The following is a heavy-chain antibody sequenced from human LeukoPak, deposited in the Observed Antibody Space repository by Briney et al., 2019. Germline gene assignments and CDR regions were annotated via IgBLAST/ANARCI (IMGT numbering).Heavy chain of an antibody. D-gene: IGHD2-15*01. Sequence: GGSLRLSCAASGFTFSHYWMIRVRQAPGKGLEWVANIKQDGSKIYYVDSVKGRFTISRDNAKNSLYLQMNSLRAEDTAVYYCARDHEGGFDMWGQGTMVTVS. CDR1: GFTFSHYW. CDR2: IKQDGSKI. J-gene: IGHJ3*02. CDR3: ARDHEGGFDM. V-gene: IGHV3-7*01.